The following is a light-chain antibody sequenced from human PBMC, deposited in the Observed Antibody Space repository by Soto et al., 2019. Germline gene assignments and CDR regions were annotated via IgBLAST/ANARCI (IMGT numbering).Light chain of an antibody. CDR3: GTWDSSLSAWV. J-gene: IGLJ3*02. V-gene: IGLV1-51*01. Sequence: QSVLTQPPSVSAAPGQKVTISCSGSSSNIGNNHASWYQHLPGTAPKLLIYDNNKRPSGIPDRFSVSKSGTSATLGITGFQTGDEADYYCGTWDSSLSAWVFGGGTKVTVL. CDR2: DNN. CDR1: SSNIGNNH.